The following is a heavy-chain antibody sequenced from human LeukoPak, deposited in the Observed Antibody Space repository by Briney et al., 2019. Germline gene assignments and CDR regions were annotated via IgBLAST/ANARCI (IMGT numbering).Heavy chain of an antibody. CDR2: ISGSGGST. V-gene: IGHV3-23*01. CDR3: ASLDCFDSSDYGDY. Sequence: GGSLRLSCAASGFTFSSYSMNWVRQAPGKGLEWVSAISGSGGSTYYADSVKGRFTISRDNSKNTLYLQMNSLRAEDTALYYCASLDCFDSSDYGDYWGQGTLVTVSS. D-gene: IGHD3-22*01. CDR1: GFTFSSYS. J-gene: IGHJ4*02.